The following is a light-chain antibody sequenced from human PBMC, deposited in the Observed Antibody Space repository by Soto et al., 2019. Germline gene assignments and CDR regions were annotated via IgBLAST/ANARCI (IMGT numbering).Light chain of an antibody. CDR2: GAS. CDR3: QQYGSSPST. Sequence: EIVLTQSPGTLSLSPGERATLSCRASQSVNNNYLVWYQQNPGQPPRLLIYGASSRATGIPDRFSGSGFGTDFTLTISRLEPEDVAVYYCQQYGSSPSTFGPGTKVDIK. CDR1: QSVNNNY. V-gene: IGKV3-20*01. J-gene: IGKJ3*01.